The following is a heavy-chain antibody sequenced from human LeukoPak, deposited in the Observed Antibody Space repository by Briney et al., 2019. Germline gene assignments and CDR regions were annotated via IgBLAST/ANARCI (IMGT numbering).Heavy chain of an antibody. J-gene: IGHJ6*02. CDR1: GGSISSSSFY. D-gene: IGHD2-21*02. Sequence: PSETLSLTCTVSGGSISSSSFYWGWIRQPPGKGLEWIGTIYYSGSTYYNPSLRSRVTISVDTPKNQFSLNLSSVTAADTAVYYCARHFCGGDCYSFYYYYYGMDVWGQGTTVTVSS. CDR3: ARHFCGGDCYSFYYYYYGMDV. V-gene: IGHV4-39*01. CDR2: IYYSGST.